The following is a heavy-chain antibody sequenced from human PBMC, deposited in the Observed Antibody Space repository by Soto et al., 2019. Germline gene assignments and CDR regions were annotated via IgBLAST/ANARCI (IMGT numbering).Heavy chain of an antibody. CDR3: ARSSIYYDYSGYYTFDY. V-gene: IGHV4-30-4*01. CDR1: GGYISSGDSY. CDR2: ISYSGST. J-gene: IGHJ4*02. Sequence: QVQLQESGPRLVKPSQTLSLTCTVSGGYISSGDSYWSWIRQPPGKGLEWIGYISYSGSTYYNPSLKSRVTISVDTSNYQFSLNLSSLTAADTAFYYCARSSIYYDYSGYYTFDYWGQGTLVTVSS. D-gene: IGHD3-22*01.